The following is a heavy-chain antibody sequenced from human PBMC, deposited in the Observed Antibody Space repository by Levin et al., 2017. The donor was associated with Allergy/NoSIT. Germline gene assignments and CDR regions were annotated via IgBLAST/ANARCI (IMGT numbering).Heavy chain of an antibody. J-gene: IGHJ3*02. Sequence: SETLSLTCAVSGGSISSSNWWSWVRQPPGKGLEWIGEIYHSGSTNYNPSLKSRVTISVDKSKNQFSLKLSSVTAADTAVYYCARDRGYYGSGEDAFDIWGQGTMVTVSS. CDR1: GGSISSSNW. CDR2: IYHSGST. V-gene: IGHV4-4*02. D-gene: IGHD3-10*01. CDR3: ARDRGYYGSGEDAFDI.